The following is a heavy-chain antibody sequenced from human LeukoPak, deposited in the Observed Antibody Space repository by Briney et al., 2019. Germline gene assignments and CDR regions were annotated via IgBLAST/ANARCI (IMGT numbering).Heavy chain of an antibody. Sequence: ASVKVSCKVSGYTLTELSMHWVRQAPGKGLEWMGRFDPEDGETIYAQKLQGGVTMSEDKSTDTAYMELSSLRSDDAAVYYCATGDFWSAIPGSMDVWVQGTTVTVSS. D-gene: IGHD3-3*01. CDR3: ATGDFWSAIPGSMDV. J-gene: IGHJ6*02. V-gene: IGHV1-24*01. CDR1: GYTLTELS. CDR2: FDPEDGET.